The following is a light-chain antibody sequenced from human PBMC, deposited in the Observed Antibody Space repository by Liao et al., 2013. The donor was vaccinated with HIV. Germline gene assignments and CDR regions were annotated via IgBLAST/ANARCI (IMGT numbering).Light chain of an antibody. CDR1: KLGDKY. J-gene: IGLJ2*01. CDR2: QDT. V-gene: IGLV3-1*01. CDR3: QAWDSNEVI. Sequence: SYELTQPPSVSVSPGQTASITCSGDKLGDKYVSWYQQKPGQSPVLVISQDTKRPSGIPERFSGSNSGNTATLTISGTQAMDEADYYCQAWDSNEVIFGGGTKLSVL.